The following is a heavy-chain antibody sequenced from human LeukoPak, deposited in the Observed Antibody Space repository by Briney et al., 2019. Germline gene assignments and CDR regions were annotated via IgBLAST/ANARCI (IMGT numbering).Heavy chain of an antibody. Sequence: SETLSLTCAVYGGSFSGYYWSWIRQPPGEGLEWIGEINHSGSTNYNPSLKSRVTISVDTSKNQFSLKLSSVTAADTAVYYCARADVITFGGVIANWGQGTLVTVSS. CDR1: GGSFSGYY. V-gene: IGHV4-34*01. CDR3: ARADVITFGGVIAN. CDR2: INHSGST. D-gene: IGHD3-16*02. J-gene: IGHJ4*02.